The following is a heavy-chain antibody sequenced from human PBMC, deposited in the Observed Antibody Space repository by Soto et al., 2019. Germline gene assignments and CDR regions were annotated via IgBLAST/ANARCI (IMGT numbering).Heavy chain of an antibody. CDR2: IDPSDSYT. J-gene: IGHJ4*02. D-gene: IGHD1-1*01. Sequence: ESLKISCKGSGYRFTNSWITWVRQMPGKGLEWMGRIDPSDSYTNYSPSFQGHVTISVDKSISTAYLQWSSLKASDTAIYYCARLGYGYYFDYWGQGTLVTVSS. CDR1: GYRFTNSW. V-gene: IGHV5-10-1*01. CDR3: ARLGYGYYFDY.